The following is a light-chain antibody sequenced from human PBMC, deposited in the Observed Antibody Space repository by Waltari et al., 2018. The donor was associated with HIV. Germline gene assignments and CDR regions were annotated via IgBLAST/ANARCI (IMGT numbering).Light chain of an antibody. CDR2: GTS. Sequence: EIVLTQSPVPLSLSPGDRATPACRASQSVGSSLAWYQQRPGQAPRLLIYGTSMTPTGIPARFSGSGSGTDFTLTISSLESEDFALYYCQQYNGWPPQVSFGGGTKVEL. V-gene: IGKV3-15*01. CDR1: QSVGSS. CDR3: QQYNGWPPQVS. J-gene: IGKJ4*01.